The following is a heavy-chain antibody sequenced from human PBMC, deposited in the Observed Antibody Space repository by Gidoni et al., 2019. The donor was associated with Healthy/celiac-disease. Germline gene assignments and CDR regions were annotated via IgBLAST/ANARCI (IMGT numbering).Heavy chain of an antibody. J-gene: IGHJ3*02. CDR1: GFTFSSYW. D-gene: IGHD4-17*01. Sequence: EVQLVESGGGLVQPGGSLRLSCAASGFTFSSYWMHWVRQAPGKGLVWVSRINSDGSSTSYADSVKGRFTISRDNAKNTLYLQMNSLRAEDTAVYYCARFELRSNDYGDYVDAFDIWGQGTMVTVSS. V-gene: IGHV3-74*01. CDR2: INSDGSST. CDR3: ARFELRSNDYGDYVDAFDI.